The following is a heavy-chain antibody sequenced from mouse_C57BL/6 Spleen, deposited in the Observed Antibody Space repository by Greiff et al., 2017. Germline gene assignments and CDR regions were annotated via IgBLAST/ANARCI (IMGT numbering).Heavy chain of an antibody. CDR2: VEPANGNN. Sequence: VQLKQSVAELVRPGASVKLSCTASGFNIKNTYMHWVKQRPEQGLEWIGRVEPANGNNKYAPKLQGKATITADTSSNTAYLQLSSLTSEDTAIYYCARGLYYGNYGDFYAMDYWGQGTSVTVSS. CDR1: GFNIKNTY. J-gene: IGHJ4*01. CDR3: ARGLYYGNYGDFYAMDY. V-gene: IGHV14-3*01. D-gene: IGHD2-1*01.